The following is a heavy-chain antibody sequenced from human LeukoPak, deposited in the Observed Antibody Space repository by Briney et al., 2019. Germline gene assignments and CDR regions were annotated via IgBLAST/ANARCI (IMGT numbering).Heavy chain of an antibody. V-gene: IGHV3-73*01. J-gene: IGHJ4*02. CDR1: GFSFSAST. CDR3: TRGSMSMIVVAHDY. CDR2: IRSKADNYAT. Sequence: GGSLRLSCAASGFSFSASTIHWVRQASGKGLEWVGRIRSKADNYATVSTASVKGRFTISRDDSKNMTYLQMNSLKTEDTAVYYCTRGSMSMIVVAHDYWGQGTLVTVSS. D-gene: IGHD3-22*01.